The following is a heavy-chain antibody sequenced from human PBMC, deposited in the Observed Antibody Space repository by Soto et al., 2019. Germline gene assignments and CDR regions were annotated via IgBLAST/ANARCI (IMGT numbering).Heavy chain of an antibody. V-gene: IGHV4-31*03. CDR1: GGSISSGGYY. CDR3: AREGEGYSGYDFGMNWFDP. CDR2: IYYSGST. Sequence: QVQLQESGPGLVKPSQTLSLTCTVSGGSISSGGYYWSWIRQHPGKGLEWIGYIYYSGSTYYNPSLKSRVTISVDTSKNQFSLKLSPVPAADTAVYYCAREGEGYSGYDFGMNWFDPWGQGTLVTVSS. J-gene: IGHJ5*02. D-gene: IGHD5-12*01.